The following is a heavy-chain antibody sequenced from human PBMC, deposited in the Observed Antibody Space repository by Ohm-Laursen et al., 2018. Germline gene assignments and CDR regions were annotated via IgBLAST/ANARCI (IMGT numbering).Heavy chain of an antibody. CDR2: IWYDGSNK. CDR1: GFTVSSNY. J-gene: IGHJ6*02. V-gene: IGHV3-33*08. Sequence: SLRLSCSASGFTVSSNYMSWVRQAPGKGLEWVAQIWYDGSNKYYADSVKGRFTISRDYSQNTVYLQMNSLRAEDTAVYYCARTFRDYYYYGMDVWGQGTTVTVSS. D-gene: IGHD3-10*01. CDR3: ARTFRDYYYYGMDV.